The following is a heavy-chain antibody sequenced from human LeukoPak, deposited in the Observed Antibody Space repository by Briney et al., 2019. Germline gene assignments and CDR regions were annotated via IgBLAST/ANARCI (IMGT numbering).Heavy chain of an antibody. D-gene: IGHD7-27*01. CDR2: ISGSSGII. J-gene: IGHJ4*02. V-gene: IGHV3-48*01. CDR1: GFTFNTYT. CDR3: ARDLAWGGY. Sequence: GGSLRLSCAASGFTFNTYTMNWVRQAPGKGLEWVSYISGSSGIIDYADSVRGRFTISRDNAKNSLYLQMNSLRAEDTAVYYCARDLAWGGYWGQGTLVTVSS.